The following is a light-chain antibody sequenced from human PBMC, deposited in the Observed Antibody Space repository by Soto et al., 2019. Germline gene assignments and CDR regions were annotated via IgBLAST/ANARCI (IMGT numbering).Light chain of an antibody. CDR1: SSNIGSNT. CDR2: SNN. V-gene: IGLV1-44*01. J-gene: IGLJ2*01. CDR3: AAWDDSLNGPV. Sequence: QPVLTQPPSASGTPGQRVTVSCSGSSSNIGSNTVNWYQQLPGTAPKLLIYSNNQRPSGVPDRFSGSKSGTSASLSISGRRSEDEADYYCAAWDDSLNGPVFGGGTKVTV.